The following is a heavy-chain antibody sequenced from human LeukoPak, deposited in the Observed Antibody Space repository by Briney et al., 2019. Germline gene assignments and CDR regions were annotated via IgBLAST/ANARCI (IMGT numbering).Heavy chain of an antibody. Sequence: PGGSLRLSCAASGFTFSDYYMSWIRQAPGKGLEWVSHISGSGSTIYYADSVKGRFTIPRDNAKNSLYLQMNSLRAEDTAVYYCARSPRTYGVWPKYYFDYWGQGTLVTVSS. CDR2: ISGSGSTI. V-gene: IGHV3-11*01. D-gene: IGHD3-16*01. J-gene: IGHJ4*02. CDR1: GFTFSDYY. CDR3: ARSPRTYGVWPKYYFDY.